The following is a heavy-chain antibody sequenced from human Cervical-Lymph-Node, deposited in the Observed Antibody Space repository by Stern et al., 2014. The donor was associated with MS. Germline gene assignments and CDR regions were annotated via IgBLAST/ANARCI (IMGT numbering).Heavy chain of an antibody. J-gene: IGHJ4*02. CDR2: INPNGSVT. D-gene: IGHD3-16*01. V-gene: IGHV1-46*01. CDR1: GYTFTNYY. Sequence: QAQLVQSGPEVKKPWASVMVSCKTSGYTFTNYYIHWVRQAPGQGLEWMGIINPNGSVTASAQKFQGRLTMTRDTSTTTAYMRLITLTSEDPAMYYCTRAVGGVGREWGQGTLVFVSS. CDR3: TRAVGGVGRE.